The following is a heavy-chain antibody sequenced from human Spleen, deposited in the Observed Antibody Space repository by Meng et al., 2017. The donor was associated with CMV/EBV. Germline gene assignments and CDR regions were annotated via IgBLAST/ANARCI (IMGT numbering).Heavy chain of an antibody. Sequence: SVKVSCKASGGTFSSYAINWVRQAPGQGLEWMGGIIPIFGTANYAQKFQGRVTITTDESTSTAYMELSSLRSGDTAVYYCASVGSSWSYYYGMDVWGQGTTVTVSS. CDR3: ASVGSSWSYYYGMDV. D-gene: IGHD6-13*01. J-gene: IGHJ6*02. V-gene: IGHV1-69*05. CDR2: IIPIFGTA. CDR1: GGTFSSYA.